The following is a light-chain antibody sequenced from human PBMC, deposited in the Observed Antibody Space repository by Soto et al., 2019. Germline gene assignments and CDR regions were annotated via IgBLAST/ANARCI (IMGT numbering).Light chain of an antibody. CDR2: KAS. CDR1: QSIGSW. J-gene: IGKJ1*01. Sequence: DIQMTQHPPTLSAYVRDRVTITCRASQSIGSWLAWYQQKPGKAPKLLIYKASSLESGVPSSFSGSGSGTIFTLTISSLQPEDFATYYCQQYSSYPAPFGQGTKVDIK. V-gene: IGKV1-5*03. CDR3: QQYSSYPAP.